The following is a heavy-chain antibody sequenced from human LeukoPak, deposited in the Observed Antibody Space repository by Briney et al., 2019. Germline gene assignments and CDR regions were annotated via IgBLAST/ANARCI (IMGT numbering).Heavy chain of an antibody. D-gene: IGHD2-2*01. Sequence: ASVKVSCKTSGYTFTVSYLHWVRQGPGQGLEWMGWTNPSTGGTKSAQQFEGRVTMTRDTSNTTGYLELRSLRLDDTATYYCARGGAFCSITTCHEFDHWGQGTLVIVSS. CDR2: TNPSTGGT. CDR1: GYTFTVSY. V-gene: IGHV1-2*02. J-gene: IGHJ4*02. CDR3: ARGGAFCSITTCHEFDH.